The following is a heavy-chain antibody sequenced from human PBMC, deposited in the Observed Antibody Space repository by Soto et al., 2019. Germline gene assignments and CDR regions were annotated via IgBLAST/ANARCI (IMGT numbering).Heavy chain of an antibody. CDR1: GFTFSSYW. Sequence: GGSLRLSCAASGFTFSSYWMSWVRQAPGKGLEWVANIKQDGSEKYYVDSVRGRFTISRDNAKNSLYLQMNSLRDEDTAVYYCARENRNIVLMVYAIGDYYYYGMDVWGQGTTVTVSS. CDR2: IKQDGSEK. J-gene: IGHJ6*02. V-gene: IGHV3-7*03. CDR3: ARENRNIVLMVYAIGDYYYYGMDV. D-gene: IGHD2-8*01.